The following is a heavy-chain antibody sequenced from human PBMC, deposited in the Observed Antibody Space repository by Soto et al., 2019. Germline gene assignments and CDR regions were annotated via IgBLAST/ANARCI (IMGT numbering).Heavy chain of an antibody. Sequence: GGSLRLSCAASGFTFSNAWMNWVRQAPGKGLEWVGRIKSKTDGGTTDYAAPVKGRFTISRDDSKNTLYLQMNSLKTEDTAVYYCTTAIRALGSSGYYYFGPDDAFDIWGQGTMVTVSS. V-gene: IGHV3-15*07. D-gene: IGHD3-22*01. CDR2: IKSKTDGGTT. CDR3: TTAIRALGSSGYYYFGPDDAFDI. J-gene: IGHJ3*02. CDR1: GFTFSNAW.